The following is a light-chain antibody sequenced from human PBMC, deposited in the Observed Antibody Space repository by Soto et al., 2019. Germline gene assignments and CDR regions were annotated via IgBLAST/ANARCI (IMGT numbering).Light chain of an antibody. J-gene: IGKJ1*01. CDR1: QSVRSS. CDR3: QQYNNWWA. Sequence: EIVMTQSPVTLSVSPGERATLSCRASQSVRSSIAWYQHKPGQAPRLLIYGASTRATGIPARISGSGSGTEFTLTISSLQSEDFAVYYCQQYNNWWAFGQGTKVDI. V-gene: IGKV3-15*01. CDR2: GAS.